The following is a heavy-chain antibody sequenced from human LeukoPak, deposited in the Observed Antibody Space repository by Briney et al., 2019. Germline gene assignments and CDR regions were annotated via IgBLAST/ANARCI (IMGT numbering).Heavy chain of an antibody. CDR1: GFTFSTYA. CDR3: ARDSLGSIDS. V-gene: IGHV3-30-3*01. D-gene: IGHD6-13*01. J-gene: IGHJ4*02. CDR2: MSYDGGDK. Sequence: GGSLRLSCAASGFTFSTYAMPWVRQAPGKGLESVALMSYDGGDKNYADSVKGRFTISRDNPKNTLYLQMNGLRAEDTAVYYRARDSLGSIDSWGQGTLVTVSS.